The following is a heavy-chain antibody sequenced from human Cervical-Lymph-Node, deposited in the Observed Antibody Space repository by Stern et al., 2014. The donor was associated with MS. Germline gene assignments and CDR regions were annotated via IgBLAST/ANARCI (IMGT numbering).Heavy chain of an antibody. D-gene: IGHD6-19*01. CDR2: ICYSGST. CDR3: ARLSSGWYAY. CDR1: CDSMRSYY. V-gene: IGHV4-59*01. J-gene: IGHJ4*02. Sequence: QLQESGPGLVQPSETLALTCTVSCDSMRSYYSSWIRQPPGKGLELIEYICYSGSTDYNPSLKSRVTISVDTSKNQFSLRLTSVTAADTAVYYCARLSSGWYAYWGQGTLVTVSS.